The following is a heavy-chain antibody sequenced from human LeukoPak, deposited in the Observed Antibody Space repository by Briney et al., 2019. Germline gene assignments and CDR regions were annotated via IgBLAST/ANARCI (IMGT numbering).Heavy chain of an antibody. CDR1: GFTFSSYW. CDR2: INSDGSST. V-gene: IGHV3-74*01. D-gene: IGHD6-19*01. Sequence: GGSLRLSCAASGFTFSSYWMHWVRQAPGKGLVWVSRINSDGSSTSYADSVRGRFTISRDNAKNSLYLQMNSLRAEDTAVYYCARMVAGTTGGNYWGQGTLVTVSS. CDR3: ARMVAGTTGGNY. J-gene: IGHJ4*02.